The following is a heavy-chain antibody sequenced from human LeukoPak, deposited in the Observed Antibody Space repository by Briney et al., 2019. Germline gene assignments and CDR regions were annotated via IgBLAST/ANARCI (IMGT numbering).Heavy chain of an antibody. CDR3: AKAPVTTCRGAFCYPFDY. D-gene: IGHD2-15*01. V-gene: IGHV3-30*02. CDR1: GFTFSSYG. Sequence: PGGSLRLSCAASGFTFSSYGMHWVRQAPGKGLEWVAFIRYDGSNEYYADSVKGRFTISRDSSKNTLFLQMNRLRPEDAAVYYCAKAPVTTCRGAFCYPFDYWGLGTLVTVSS. CDR2: IRYDGSNE. J-gene: IGHJ4*02.